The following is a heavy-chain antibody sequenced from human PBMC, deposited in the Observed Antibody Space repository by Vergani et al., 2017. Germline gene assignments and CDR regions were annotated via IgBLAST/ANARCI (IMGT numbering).Heavy chain of an antibody. CDR3: ASDTHSGQSADR. V-gene: IGHV4-59*11. CDR1: FDSIRNLY. CDR2: IHYSENT. Sequence: QVQLQESGPGLVKSSETLSLTCSVSFDSIRNLYCNWIRQPPGKGLEWIGSIHYSENTNYNPSLKTRVTISVDTSKIQFSLTLTSVTASDTAVYYCASDTHSGQSADRWGQGILVTVTS. J-gene: IGHJ5*02. D-gene: IGHD5-12*01.